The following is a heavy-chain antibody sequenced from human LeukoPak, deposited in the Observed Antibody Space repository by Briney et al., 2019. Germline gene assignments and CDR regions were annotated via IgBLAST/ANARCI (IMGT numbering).Heavy chain of an antibody. CDR2: ISGSGGST. Sequence: ETLSLTCAVYGGSFSGYYWSWVRQAPGKGLEWVSAISGSGGSTYYADSVKGRFTISRDNSKNTLYLQMNSLRAEDTAVYYCARRSSTLLDYWGQGTLVTVSS. J-gene: IGHJ4*02. CDR3: ARRSSTLLDY. D-gene: IGHD2-2*01. CDR1: GGSFSGYY. V-gene: IGHV3-23*01.